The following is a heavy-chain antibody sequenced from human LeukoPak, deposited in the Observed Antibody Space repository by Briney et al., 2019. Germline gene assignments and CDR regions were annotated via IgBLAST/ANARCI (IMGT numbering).Heavy chain of an antibody. D-gene: IGHD1-26*01. CDR2: ISSDGSNK. CDR3: ARELIVGATEGGASDY. V-gene: IGHV3-30*04. J-gene: IGHJ4*02. Sequence: GGSLRLSCAASGFTFSSYAMHWVRQAPGKGLEWVALISSDGSNKYHGDSVKGRFTISRDNSKNTLYLQMNRMRAEDTAVYYCARELIVGATEGGASDYWGQGTLVTVSS. CDR1: GFTFSSYA.